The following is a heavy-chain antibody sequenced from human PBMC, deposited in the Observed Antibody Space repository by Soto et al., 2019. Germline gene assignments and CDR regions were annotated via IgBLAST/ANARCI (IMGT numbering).Heavy chain of an antibody. CDR1: GFDFTSYA. V-gene: IGHV3-23*01. J-gene: IGHJ4*02. D-gene: IGHD6-19*01. CDR3: VKDEHVTSGSYIGLPSKGSYFDS. Sequence: PGGSLRLSCEASGFDFTSYAMNWVRQRPGKGLEWVAVIGGGGTETHYADSVKGRSTISRDNSRNTLSLQMTALTAADTAMYYCVKDEHVTSGSYIGLPSKGSYFDSWGPGTLVTVSS. CDR2: IGGGGTET.